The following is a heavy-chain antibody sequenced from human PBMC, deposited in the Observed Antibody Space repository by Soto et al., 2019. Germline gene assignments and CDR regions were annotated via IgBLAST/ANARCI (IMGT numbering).Heavy chain of an antibody. D-gene: IGHD2-2*02. CDR1: GFTFSSYA. CDR2: ISGSGGST. Sequence: GGSLRLSCAASGFTFSSYAMSWVRQAPGKGLEWVSAISGSGGSTYYADSVKDRFTISRDNSKNTLYLQMNSLRAEDTAVYYCARDLRSNLLYCSHGQCGMDVWGQGTTVTVSS. CDR3: ARDLRSNLLYCSHGQCGMDV. J-gene: IGHJ6*02. V-gene: IGHV3-23*01.